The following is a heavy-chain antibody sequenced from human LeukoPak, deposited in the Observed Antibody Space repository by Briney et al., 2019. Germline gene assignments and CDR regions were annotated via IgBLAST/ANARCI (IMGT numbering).Heavy chain of an antibody. CDR2: VKSDGSTT. Sequence: PGGSLRLSCAASGFTFSAYWMDWVRQAPGKGLVWVSRVKSDGSTTVYADSVKGRFTISRDNVKNTVYLQMSSLRVEDTGVYYCARAFSGPDFWGQGTLVTVSS. V-gene: IGHV3-74*01. CDR3: ARAFSGPDF. D-gene: IGHD2/OR15-2a*01. CDR1: GFTFSAYW. J-gene: IGHJ4*02.